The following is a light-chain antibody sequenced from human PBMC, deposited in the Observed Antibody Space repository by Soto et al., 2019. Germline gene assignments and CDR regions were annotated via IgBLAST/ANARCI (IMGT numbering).Light chain of an antibody. CDR1: SSNIGNNY. CDR3: GTWDSSLSAGV. J-gene: IGLJ2*01. Sequence: QSVLTQPPSVSAAPGQKVTISCSGSSSNIGNNYVSWYQQLPGTAPKLLIYDSNKRPSGIPDRFSGSKSGTSATLGITGLQTGDAADYYCGTWDSSLSAGVFGGGTKVTVL. V-gene: IGLV1-51*01. CDR2: DSN.